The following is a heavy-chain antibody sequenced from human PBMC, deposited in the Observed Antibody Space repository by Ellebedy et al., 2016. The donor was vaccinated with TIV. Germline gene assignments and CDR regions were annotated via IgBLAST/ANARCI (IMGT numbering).Heavy chain of an antibody. J-gene: IGHJ4*02. CDR3: ARARSSGWLHTPDY. Sequence: AASVKVSCNASGYTFTSYFMHWVRQAPGQGIEWMGIINPSVGSTTYAQKLQGRVTMTRDTSKSTVYMELSSLRSEDTAVYYCARARSSGWLHTPDYWGQGTLVTVSS. D-gene: IGHD6-19*01. CDR1: GYTFTSYF. V-gene: IGHV1-46*04. CDR2: INPSVGST.